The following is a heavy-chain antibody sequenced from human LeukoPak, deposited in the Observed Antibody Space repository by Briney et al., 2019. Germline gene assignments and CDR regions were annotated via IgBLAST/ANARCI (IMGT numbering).Heavy chain of an antibody. D-gene: IGHD6-13*01. CDR3: AKDPRSYSSSWYGAFDI. Sequence: PGGSLRLSCAASGFTFSSYSMHWVRQAPGKGLEWVAFIRYDGSNKYYADSVKGRFTISRDNSKNTLYLQMNSLRAEDTAVYYCAKDPRSYSSSWYGAFDIWGQGTMVTVSS. J-gene: IGHJ3*02. V-gene: IGHV3-30*02. CDR2: IRYDGSNK. CDR1: GFTFSSYS.